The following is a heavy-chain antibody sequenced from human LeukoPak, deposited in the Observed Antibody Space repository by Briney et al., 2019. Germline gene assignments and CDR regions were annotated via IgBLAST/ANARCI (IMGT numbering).Heavy chain of an antibody. CDR2: ISGSGGRT. Sequence: GGSLRLSCAASGFTFSSYAMSWVRQAPGKGLEWDAAISGSGGRTYYADSVKGRLTISRDNSKNTLYLQMNSLRAEDTAVYYCAKGPFTYCSGGSCYIDYWGQGTLVTVSP. J-gene: IGHJ4*02. CDR3: AKGPFTYCSGGSCYIDY. D-gene: IGHD2-15*01. CDR1: GFTFSSYA. V-gene: IGHV3-23*01.